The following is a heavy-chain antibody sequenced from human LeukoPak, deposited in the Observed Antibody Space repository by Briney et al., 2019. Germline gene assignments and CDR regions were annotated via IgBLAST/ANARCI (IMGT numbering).Heavy chain of an antibody. D-gene: IGHD4-17*01. Sequence: GGSLRLSCAASGFTFSSYGMHWVRQAPGKGQDWEAVISYDGSNKYYADSVKGRFTISRDNSKNTLYLQMNSLRAEDTAVYYCAKDASYGWDYWGQGTLVTVSS. V-gene: IGHV3-30*18. J-gene: IGHJ4*02. CDR2: ISYDGSNK. CDR1: GFTFSSYG. CDR3: AKDASYGWDY.